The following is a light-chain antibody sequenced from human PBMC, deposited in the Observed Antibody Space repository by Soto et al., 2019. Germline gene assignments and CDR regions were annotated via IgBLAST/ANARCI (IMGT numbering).Light chain of an antibody. V-gene: IGLV1-47*02. CDR3: ATWDDDVTGPV. CDR2: NYS. Sequence: QAVVTQPPSASGTPGQTVTISCSGSSSNIGSNYVYWYQQLPGTAPKLLIYNYSLRPSGVVDRFSGSRSGTSASLAISGLRSEDEADYYCATWDDDVTGPVFGGGTKLTVL. J-gene: IGLJ3*02. CDR1: SSNIGSNY.